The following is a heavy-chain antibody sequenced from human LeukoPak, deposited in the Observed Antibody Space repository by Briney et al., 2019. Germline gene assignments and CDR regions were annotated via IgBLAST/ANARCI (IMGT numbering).Heavy chain of an antibody. Sequence: PGGSLRLSCAASGFTFSSYSMNWVRQAPGKGLEWVSGISWNSGSIGYADSVKGRFTISRDNAKNSLYLQMNSLRAEDTAVYYCASDWRYDSSAPAMDAFNIWGQGTMVTVSS. J-gene: IGHJ3*02. CDR1: GFTFSSYS. CDR2: ISWNSGSI. CDR3: ASDWRYDSSAPAMDAFNI. V-gene: IGHV3-48*04. D-gene: IGHD3-22*01.